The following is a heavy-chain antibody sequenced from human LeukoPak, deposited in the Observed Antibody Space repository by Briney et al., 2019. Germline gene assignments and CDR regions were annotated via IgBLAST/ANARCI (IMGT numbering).Heavy chain of an antibody. D-gene: IGHD1-1*01. CDR2: ISGSGGST. CDR3: AKAQLERRYYYYYMDV. V-gene: IGHV3-23*01. CDR1: GFTFSSYA. Sequence: PGGSLRLSCAASGFTFSSYAMSWVRQAPGKGLEWVSAISGSGGSTYYADSVKGRFTISRDNSKNTLYLQMNSLRAEDTAVYYCAKAQLERRYYYYYMDVWGKGTTVTVSS. J-gene: IGHJ6*03.